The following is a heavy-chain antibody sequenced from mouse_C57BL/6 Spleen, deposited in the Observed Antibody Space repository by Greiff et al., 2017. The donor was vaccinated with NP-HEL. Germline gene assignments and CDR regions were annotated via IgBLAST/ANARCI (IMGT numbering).Heavy chain of an antibody. CDR2: IYPGGGYT. CDR1: GYTFTNYW. V-gene: IGHV1-63*01. D-gene: IGHD2-2*01. Sequence: VKLMESGAELVRPGTSVKMSCKASGYTFTNYWIGWAKQRPGHGLEWIGDIYPGGGYTNYNEKFKGKATLTADKSSSTAYMQFSSLTSEDSAIYYCARGTVTTYYFDYWGQGTTLTVSS. J-gene: IGHJ2*01. CDR3: ARGTVTTYYFDY.